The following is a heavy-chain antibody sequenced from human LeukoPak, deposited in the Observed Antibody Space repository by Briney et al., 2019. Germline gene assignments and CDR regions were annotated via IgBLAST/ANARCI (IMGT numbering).Heavy chain of an antibody. Sequence: SGTLSLTCAVSGGSISSSNWWSWVRQPPGKGLEWIGEIYHSGSANYNPSLKSRVTISVDKSKNQFSLKLSSVTAADTAVYYCARLAREQWLVGPWFDPWGQGTLVTVSS. CDR2: IYHSGSA. CDR1: GGSISSSNW. D-gene: IGHD6-19*01. CDR3: ARLAREQWLVGPWFDP. V-gene: IGHV4-4*02. J-gene: IGHJ5*02.